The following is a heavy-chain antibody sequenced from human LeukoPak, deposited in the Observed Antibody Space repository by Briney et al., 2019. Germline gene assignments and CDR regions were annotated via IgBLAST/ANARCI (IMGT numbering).Heavy chain of an antibody. Sequence: PSETLSLTCTVSGGSISSYYWSWIRQPPGKGLEWIGYIYYSGSTNYNPSLKSRVTISVDTSKNQFSLKLSSVTAADTAVYYCAREDYSSSHHGFDYWGQGTLVTVSS. V-gene: IGHV4-59*01. D-gene: IGHD6-6*01. CDR1: GGSISSYY. J-gene: IGHJ4*02. CDR3: AREDYSSSHHGFDY. CDR2: IYYSGST.